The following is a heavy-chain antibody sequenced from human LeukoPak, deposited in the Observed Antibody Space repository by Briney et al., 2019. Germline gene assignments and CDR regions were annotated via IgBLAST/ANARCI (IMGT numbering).Heavy chain of an antibody. CDR1: GGTFSSYA. J-gene: IGHJ4*02. Sequence: SVKVSCKASGGTFSSYAISWVRQAPGQGFEWMGGIIPIFGTANYAQKFQGRVTITADESTSTAYMELSSLRSEDTAVYYCARDDIPVDTDSFGYWGQGTLVTVSS. CDR2: IIPIFGTA. V-gene: IGHV1-69*13. D-gene: IGHD5-18*01. CDR3: ARDDIPVDTDSFGY.